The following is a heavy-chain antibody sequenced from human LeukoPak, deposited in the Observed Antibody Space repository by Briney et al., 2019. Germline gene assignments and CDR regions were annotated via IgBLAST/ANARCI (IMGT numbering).Heavy chain of an antibody. J-gene: IGHJ4*02. CDR1: GGSISSGGYY. V-gene: IGHV4-31*03. CDR3: GRERTEYCSGGSGYGLDY. Sequence: PSETLSLTCTVSGGSISSGGYYWSWIRQHPGKGLEWIGYIYYSGSTYYNPSLKSRVTISVDTSKNQFSLKLSSVTAADTAVYYCGRERTEYCSGGSGYGLDYWGQGTLFTVSP. D-gene: IGHD2-15*01. CDR2: IYYSGST.